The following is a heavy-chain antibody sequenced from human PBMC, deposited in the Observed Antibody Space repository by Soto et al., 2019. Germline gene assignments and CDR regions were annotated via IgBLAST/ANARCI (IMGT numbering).Heavy chain of an antibody. CDR2: ISSSGSTI. Sequence: GSLRLSCAASGFTFSSYEMNWVRQAPGKGLEWVSYISSSGSTIYYADSVKGRFTISRDNAKNSLYLQMNSLRAEDTAVYYCARDHPGPNWFDPWGQGTLVTVSS. V-gene: IGHV3-48*03. CDR3: ARDHPGPNWFDP. CDR1: GFTFSSYE. J-gene: IGHJ5*02. D-gene: IGHD2-8*02.